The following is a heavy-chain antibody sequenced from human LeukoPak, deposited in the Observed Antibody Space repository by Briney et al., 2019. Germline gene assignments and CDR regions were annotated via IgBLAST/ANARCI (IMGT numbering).Heavy chain of an antibody. Sequence: GESLRLSCAASGFTLSSHVMSWVRQAPGKGLEWVSDITVSGDTTHYADSVKGRFTISRDNSESTLSLQMTSLRAEDTAVYYCAKAYSSGWAPYDYWGQGTLVTVSS. CDR3: AKAYSSGWAPYDY. CDR1: GFTLSSHV. J-gene: IGHJ4*02. V-gene: IGHV3-23*01. CDR2: ITVSGDTT. D-gene: IGHD6-19*01.